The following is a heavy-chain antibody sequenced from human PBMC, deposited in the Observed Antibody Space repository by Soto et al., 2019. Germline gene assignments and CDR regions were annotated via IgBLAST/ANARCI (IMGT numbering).Heavy chain of an antibody. Sequence: GGSLRLSCAASGFRFRDYTMSWVRQAPGKVLESISVILSNYNTYYTDSVRGRFTISRDSSKNMLYLQMNSLRAEDTAVYYCARRVNGYFDYWGQGALVTVSS. D-gene: IGHD2-8*01. CDR2: ILSNYNT. CDR3: ARRVNGYFDY. V-gene: IGHV3-23*05. J-gene: IGHJ4*02. CDR1: GFRFRDYT.